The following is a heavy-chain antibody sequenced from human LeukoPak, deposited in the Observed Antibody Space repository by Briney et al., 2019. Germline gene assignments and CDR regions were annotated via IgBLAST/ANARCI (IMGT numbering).Heavy chain of an antibody. D-gene: IGHD5-12*01. V-gene: IGHV4-4*09. CDR2: VYPSGRS. Sequence: SETLSLTCTVSGGSVSCSYWSWIRQPPGRGLEWIGYVYPSGRSAYCPSLRSRGTISLGKYSNQFSLKLRAVPAADNAVQYLSRTQDRYIGYYFDGWGQRTLVTVPS. J-gene: IGHJ4*02. CDR1: GGSVSCSY. CDR3: SRTQDRYIGYYFDG.